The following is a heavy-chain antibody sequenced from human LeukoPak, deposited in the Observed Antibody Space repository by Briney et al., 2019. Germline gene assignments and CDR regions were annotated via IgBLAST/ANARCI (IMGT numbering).Heavy chain of an antibody. J-gene: IGHJ4*02. Sequence: GGSLRLSCAASGLTFSSYWMHWVRQAPGKGLVWVSRINSDGSSTTYADSVKGRFTISRDNAKNTLYLQMNSLRAEDTAVYYCAGGDYIAALDYWGQGTLVTVSS. D-gene: IGHD6-6*01. CDR3: AGGDYIAALDY. V-gene: IGHV3-74*03. CDR1: GLTFSSYW. CDR2: INSDGSST.